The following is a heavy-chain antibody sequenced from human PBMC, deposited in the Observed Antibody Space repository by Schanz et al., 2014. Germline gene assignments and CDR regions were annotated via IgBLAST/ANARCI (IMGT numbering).Heavy chain of an antibody. Sequence: QVQLVQSGAEVKKPGASVKVSCKASGYTFTSYSIHWVRQAPGQGLEWMGWISAYNGHTDYAQKLQGRVTLTTDTSTSTAYMELRNLRSDDTAVYYCARGPSQGYSYGHNIGAYYYGMDVWGQGTTVTVSS. CDR2: ISAYNGHT. V-gene: IGHV1-18*01. CDR1: GYTFTSYS. D-gene: IGHD5-18*01. CDR3: ARGPSQGYSYGHNIGAYYYGMDV. J-gene: IGHJ6*02.